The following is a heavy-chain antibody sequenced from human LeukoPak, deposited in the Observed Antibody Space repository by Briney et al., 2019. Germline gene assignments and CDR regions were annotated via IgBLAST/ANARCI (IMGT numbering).Heavy chain of an antibody. CDR3: AMQNYDISTGYYMQNGMDV. Sequence: GASVKVSCKASGYTFTSYYMHWVRQAPGQGLEWMGIINPSGGSTSYAQKFQGRVTMTRDTSTSTVYMELSSLRSEDTAVYYCAMQNYDISTGYYMQNGMDVWGQGTTVTVSS. CDR1: GYTFTSYY. V-gene: IGHV1-46*01. D-gene: IGHD3-9*01. CDR2: INPSGGST. J-gene: IGHJ6*02.